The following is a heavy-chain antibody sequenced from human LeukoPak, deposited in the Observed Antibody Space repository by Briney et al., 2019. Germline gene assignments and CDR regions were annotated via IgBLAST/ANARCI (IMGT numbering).Heavy chain of an antibody. J-gene: IGHJ3*02. CDR2: INTDGSST. CDR1: GFTFSSYW. D-gene: IGHD6-6*01. Sequence: GGSLRLSCAASGFTFSSYWMHWVRQAPGKGLVWVSRINTDGSSTSYADSVKGRFTISRDNAKNTLYLQMNSLRAEDTAVYYCARAVSSPDAFDIWGQGTMVTVSS. V-gene: IGHV3-74*01. CDR3: ARAVSSPDAFDI.